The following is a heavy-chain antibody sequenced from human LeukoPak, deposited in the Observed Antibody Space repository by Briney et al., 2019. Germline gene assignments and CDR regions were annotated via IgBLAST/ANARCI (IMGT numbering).Heavy chain of an antibody. J-gene: IGHJ4*02. V-gene: IGHV3-21*01. CDR3: AKDRYSHGMRLSY. D-gene: IGHD5-18*01. CDR1: GFTFSYYS. CDR2: ISSSSSLI. Sequence: GGSLRLSCAASGFTFSYYSMNWVRQAPGRGLEWVSCISSSSSLIFYSDSVRGRFTISRDNAKNLLYLHMNSLRVEDTAVYYCAKDRYSHGMRLSYWGQGTLVTVSS.